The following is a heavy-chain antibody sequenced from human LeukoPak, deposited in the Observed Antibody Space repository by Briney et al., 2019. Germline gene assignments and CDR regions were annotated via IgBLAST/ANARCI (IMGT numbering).Heavy chain of an antibody. CDR1: GYTFTGYY. V-gene: IGHV1-2*02. J-gene: IGHJ5*02. Sequence: ASVKVSCKASGYTFTGYYMHWVRQAPGQGLEWMGWINPNSGGTNYAQKFQGRVTMTRDTSISTAYMELSRLRSDDTAVYYCARSRATITLFDPWGQGTLVTVSS. D-gene: IGHD5-12*01. CDR2: INPNSGGT. CDR3: ARSRATITLFDP.